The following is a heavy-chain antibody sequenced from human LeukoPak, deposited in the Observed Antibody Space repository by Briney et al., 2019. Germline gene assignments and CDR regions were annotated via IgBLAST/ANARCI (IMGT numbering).Heavy chain of an antibody. V-gene: IGHV3-30*03. J-gene: IGHJ4*02. D-gene: IGHD3-22*01. CDR2: ISHDGREI. CDR1: GFTFGEYT. Sequence: GGSLSLSCAASGFTFGEYTMHWVRQAPSKGLEWVAVISHDGREIYYADSVKGRFTISRDDSMSTMYLQMNSLRAEDTALYYCARGRSDSGAYCYFGSWGQGTPVTVSS. CDR3: ARGRSDSGAYCYFGS.